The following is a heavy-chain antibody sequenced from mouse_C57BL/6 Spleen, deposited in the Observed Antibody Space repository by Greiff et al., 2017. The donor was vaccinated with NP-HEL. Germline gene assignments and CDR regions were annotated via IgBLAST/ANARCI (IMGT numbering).Heavy chain of an antibody. D-gene: IGHD1-1*01. J-gene: IGHJ2*01. CDR1: GFTFTDYY. CDR2: IRNKANGYTT. CDR3: ARWYGSSSFDY. V-gene: IGHV7-3*01. Sequence: EVQLVESGGGLVQPGGSLSLSCAASGFTFTDYYMSWVRQPPGKALEWLGFIRNKANGYTTEYSVSVKGRFTISRDHSQSILYLQMNALGSEDSATYYCARWYGSSSFDYWGQGTTLTVSS.